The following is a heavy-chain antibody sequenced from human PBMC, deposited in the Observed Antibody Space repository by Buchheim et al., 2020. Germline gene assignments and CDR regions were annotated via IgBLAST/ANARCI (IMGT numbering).Heavy chain of an antibody. D-gene: IGHD1-26*01. CDR1: GFTFSDYG. Sequence: QVQLVESGGGVVQPGRSLRLSCVASGFTFSDYGMHWVRQAPGKGLEWVAVISYDGSNKYYADSVKGRFTISRDNSKNTLYLQMNSLRAEDTAVFYCAKSQLGAVLETFDIWGQGT. CDR3: AKSQLGAVLETFDI. CDR2: ISYDGSNK. V-gene: IGHV3-30*18. J-gene: IGHJ3*02.